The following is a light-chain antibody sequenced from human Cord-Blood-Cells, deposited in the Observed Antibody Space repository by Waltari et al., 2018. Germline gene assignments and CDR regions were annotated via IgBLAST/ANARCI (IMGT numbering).Light chain of an antibody. J-gene: IGLJ3*02. CDR1: SSTIRSTY. CDR2: RNN. Sequence: QSVLTQPPSASGTPGQRVTISCSGCSSTIRSTYVYWYQQPPGTPPKLLIYRNNQRPSGVPDRFSGSKSGTSASLAISGLRSEDEADYYCAAWDDSLGGWVFGGGTKLTVL. V-gene: IGLV1-47*01. CDR3: AAWDDSLGGWV.